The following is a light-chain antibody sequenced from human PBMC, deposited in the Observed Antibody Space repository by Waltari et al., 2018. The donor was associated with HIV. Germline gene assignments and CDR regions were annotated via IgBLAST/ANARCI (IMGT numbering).Light chain of an antibody. CDR1: VLAKSY. CDR3: YSAADNMGV. J-gene: IGLJ3*02. CDR2: KDN. Sequence: SYELTQPSSVSVSPGQTTRITCSGAVLAKSYARWFQQKPGQAPVVMIYKDNERPSGSPERCSGSSSGTTVTLTISGAQSEDEADYYCYSAADNMGVFGGGTKLTVL. V-gene: IGLV3-27*01.